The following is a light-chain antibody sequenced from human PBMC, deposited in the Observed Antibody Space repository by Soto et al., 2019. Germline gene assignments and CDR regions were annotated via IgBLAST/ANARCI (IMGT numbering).Light chain of an antibody. CDR2: EVS. V-gene: IGLV2-8*01. Sequence: QSALTQPPSASGSPGQSVTISCTGTSSDVGGYNYVSWYQQHPGKAPKLMIYEVSKRPSGVPDRFSGSKSGNTASLTVSGLKGEYEADYYCSSYAGSNTYVFGTGTKVTVL. CDR1: SSDVGGYNY. J-gene: IGLJ1*01. CDR3: SSYAGSNTYV.